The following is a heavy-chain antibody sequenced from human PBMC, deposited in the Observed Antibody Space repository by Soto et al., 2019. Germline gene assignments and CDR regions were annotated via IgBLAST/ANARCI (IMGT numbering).Heavy chain of an antibody. Sequence: EVQLVESGGGLVQPGGSLRLSCAASGFTFSSYDMHWVRQATGKGLEWVSAIGTAGDTYYPGSVKGRFTISRENAKNSLYLQMNSLRVGDTAVYYCARGVTMVRGVIIHYFDYWGQGTLVTVSS. CDR3: ARGVTMVRGVIIHYFDY. D-gene: IGHD3-10*01. V-gene: IGHV3-13*04. CDR2: IGTAGDT. J-gene: IGHJ4*02. CDR1: GFTFSSYD.